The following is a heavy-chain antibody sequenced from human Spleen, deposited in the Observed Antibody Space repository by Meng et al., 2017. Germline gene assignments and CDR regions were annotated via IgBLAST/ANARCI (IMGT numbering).Heavy chain of an antibody. V-gene: IGHV3-15*01. J-gene: IGHJ4*02. D-gene: IGHD3-10*01. CDR1: GFTISNAW. CDR3: MDGGSGSGDD. CDR2: IKSKTDGETT. Sequence: GESLKISCAASGFTISNAWMNWVRQAPGKGLEWVGRIKSKTDGETTDYAAPVKGRFTITRDDSKDTLFLEMNRLKTEDTAVYYGMDGGSGSGDDWGQGTLVTVSS.